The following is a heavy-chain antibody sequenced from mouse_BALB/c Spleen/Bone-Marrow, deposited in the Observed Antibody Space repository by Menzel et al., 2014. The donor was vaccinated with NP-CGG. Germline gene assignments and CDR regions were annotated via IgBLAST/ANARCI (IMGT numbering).Heavy chain of an antibody. D-gene: IGHD2-14*01. CDR1: GYSFTGYY. V-gene: IGHV1-31*01. CDR3: AKNYRYDGALDY. Sequence: EVQLQESGPELVEPGASVKISCKASGYSFTGYYMHWVKQSHVKSLEWIGRINPYNGATSYNQNFKVKASLTVDKSSNTAYMELHSLTSEDSAVYYCAKNYRYDGALDYWGQGTSVTVSS. CDR2: INPYNGAT. J-gene: IGHJ4*01.